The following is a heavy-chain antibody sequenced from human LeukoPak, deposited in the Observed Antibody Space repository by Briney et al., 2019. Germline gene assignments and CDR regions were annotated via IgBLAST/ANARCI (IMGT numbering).Heavy chain of an antibody. V-gene: IGHV3-21*01. J-gene: IGHJ4*02. CDR1: GITFSSYT. CDR2: ISTSSSYI. Sequence: PGGSLRLPCAASGITFSSYTMNWVRQAPGKGLEWVSSISTSSSYIYYADSVKGRFTISRDNAKNSLYLQMNSLRAEDTAVYYCARRYGDYVGSFEYWGQGTLVTVSS. CDR3: ARRYGDYVGSFEY. D-gene: IGHD4-17*01.